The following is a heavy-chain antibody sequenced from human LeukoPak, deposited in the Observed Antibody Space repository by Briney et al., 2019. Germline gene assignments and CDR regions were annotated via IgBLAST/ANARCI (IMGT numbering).Heavy chain of an antibody. D-gene: IGHD4-17*01. J-gene: IGHJ6*03. CDR3: VRGSTVTYNMDV. V-gene: IGHV3-13*01. CDR1: GSSFTNYD. CDR2: IGTAGDT. Sequence: TGGSLRLSFAASGSSFTNYDMHWVRQPTGKGWEWVDTIGTAGDTYYAGSVKGRFTISRENGKSSLYLQISSLRAGDTAVYYCVRGSTVTYNMDVWGQGTTVIVSS.